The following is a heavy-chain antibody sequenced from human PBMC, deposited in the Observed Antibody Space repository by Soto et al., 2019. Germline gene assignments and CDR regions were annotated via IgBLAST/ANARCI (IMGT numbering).Heavy chain of an antibody. V-gene: IGHV3-33*03. CDR1: GRRVSKYG. CDR2: IWYDGSNK. J-gene: IGHJ4*02. CDR3: EIEGLVPESQDF. D-gene: IGHD1-26*01. Sequence: TLPFGAAGRRVSKYGIHRFRPAPGKGLEWVALIWYDGSNKYYADSVKGRFIVSRDNTNNTVYLQLNSLTADDTAVYYCEIEGLVPESQDFWGPGTLVTVSP.